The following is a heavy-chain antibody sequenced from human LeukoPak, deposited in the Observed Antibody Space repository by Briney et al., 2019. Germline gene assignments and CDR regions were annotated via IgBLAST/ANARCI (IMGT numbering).Heavy chain of an antibody. J-gene: IGHJ4*02. Sequence: SWIRQPPGKALEWLARIDWDDDKYYSTSLKTRLTISKDTSKNQVVLTMTNMDPVDTATYYCARMLTHYYDSSGYPDYFDYWGQGTLVTVSS. D-gene: IGHD3-22*01. CDR2: IDWDDDK. CDR3: ARMLTHYYDSSGYPDYFDY. V-gene: IGHV2-70*11.